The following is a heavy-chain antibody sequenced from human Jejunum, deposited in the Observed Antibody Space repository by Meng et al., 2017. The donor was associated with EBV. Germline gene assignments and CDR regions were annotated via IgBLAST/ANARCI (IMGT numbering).Heavy chain of an antibody. CDR1: GYTFSRYA. Sequence: QVQVVAFWSELKKPGASVKVSCKASGYTFSRYAMNWVRQAPGQGLEWMGWINTRTGNPAYAQGFTGRFVFSLDTSVSTAYLQISSLKAEDTAVYYCASDISTATFGYWGQGTLVTVSS. CDR2: INTRTGNP. V-gene: IGHV7-4-1*02. CDR3: ASDISTATFGY. J-gene: IGHJ4*02. D-gene: IGHD2-21*02.